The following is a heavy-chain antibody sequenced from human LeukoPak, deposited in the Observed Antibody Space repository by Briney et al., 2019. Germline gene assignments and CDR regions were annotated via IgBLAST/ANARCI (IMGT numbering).Heavy chain of an antibody. CDR3: ARDRMYSGSYYSDY. Sequence: SETLSLTCTVSGGSISSSSYYWGWIRQPPGKGLEWIGSIYYSGSTYYNPSLKSRVTISVDTSKNQFSLKLSSVTAADTAVYYCARDRMYSGSYYSDYWAREPWSPSPQ. V-gene: IGHV4-39*07. J-gene: IGHJ4*02. CDR1: GGSISSSSYY. D-gene: IGHD1-26*01. CDR2: IYYSGST.